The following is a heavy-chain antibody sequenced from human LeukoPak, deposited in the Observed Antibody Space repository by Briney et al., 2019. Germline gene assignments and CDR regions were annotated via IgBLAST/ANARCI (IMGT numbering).Heavy chain of an antibody. V-gene: IGHV3-33*01. CDR2: IWYDGSNT. CDR1: GLNFGSSG. J-gene: IGHJ4*02. D-gene: IGHD6-13*01. Sequence: GGSLRLSCAASGLNFGSSGMHWVRQAPGKGLEWVAVIWYDGSNTFYADSVKGRFTISRDNSNDMLYLQMNSLRAEDTAIYYCARDLSPDTAAGRYYFDYWGQGTLVTVPS. CDR3: ARDLSPDTAAGRYYFDY.